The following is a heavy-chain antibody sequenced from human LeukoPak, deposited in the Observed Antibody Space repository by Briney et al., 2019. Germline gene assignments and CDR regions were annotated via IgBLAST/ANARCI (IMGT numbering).Heavy chain of an antibody. CDR2: ISPTGSTT. J-gene: IGHJ4*02. Sequence: PGGSLRLSCTASGFSFSGHWMHWARQLPGKGLVWVSRISPTGSTTSYADSVKGRFTVSRDNAKNSLYLQMNSLRAEDTAVYYCAREKVVGAKVYFDYWGQGTLVTVSS. CDR3: AREKVVGAKVYFDY. CDR1: GFSFSGHW. D-gene: IGHD1-26*01. V-gene: IGHV3-74*01.